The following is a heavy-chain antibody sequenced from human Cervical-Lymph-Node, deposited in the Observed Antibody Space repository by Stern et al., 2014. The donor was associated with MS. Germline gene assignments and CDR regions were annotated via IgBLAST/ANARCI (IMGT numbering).Heavy chain of an antibody. Sequence: EVQLEESGGGLVQPGRSLRLSCAASGFTFDDYAMHWVRQAPGKGLEWVSGISWNSGSIGYADSVKGRFTISRDNAKNSLYLQMNSLRAEDTALYYCAKGQWFGNFDYWGQGTLVTVSS. CDR1: GFTFDDYA. V-gene: IGHV3-9*01. J-gene: IGHJ4*02. D-gene: IGHD3-10*01. CDR3: AKGQWFGNFDY. CDR2: ISWNSGSI.